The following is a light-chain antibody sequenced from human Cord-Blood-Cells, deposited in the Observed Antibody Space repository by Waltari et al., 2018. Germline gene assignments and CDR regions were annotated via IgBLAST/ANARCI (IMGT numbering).Light chain of an antibody. CDR1: SSVVGSYNL. CDR3: CSYAGSSTYV. Sequence: QSALPQPASVSGSPGQSITIPCTGTSSVVGSYNLVPWYQQHPGKAPKLRIYEGSKRPSGVSNRFSGSKSGNTASLTISGLQAEDEADYYCCSYAGSSTYVFGTGTKVTVL. V-gene: IGLV2-23*01. CDR2: EGS. J-gene: IGLJ1*01.